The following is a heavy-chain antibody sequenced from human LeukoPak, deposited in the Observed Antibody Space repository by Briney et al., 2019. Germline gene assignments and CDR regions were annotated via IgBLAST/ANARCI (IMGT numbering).Heavy chain of an antibody. V-gene: IGHV4-4*07. CDR2: IYTSGST. CDR1: GGSISSYY. CDR3: ARDLLYDFWSGYPPHDAFDI. D-gene: IGHD3-3*01. J-gene: IGHJ3*02. Sequence: PSETLSLTCTVSGGSISSYYWSWIRQPAGKGLEWIGRIYTSGSTNYNPSLKSRVTMSVDTSKNQFSLKLSSVTAADTAVYYCARDLLYDFWSGYPPHDAFDIWGQGTMVTVSS.